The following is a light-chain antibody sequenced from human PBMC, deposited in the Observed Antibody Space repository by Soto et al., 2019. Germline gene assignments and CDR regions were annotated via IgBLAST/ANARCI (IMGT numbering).Light chain of an antibody. CDR3: QQYNNWRT. Sequence: ETVMTQSPATLSVSPGDRATLSCRASQSVGSNLAWYQHKPGQAPRLLIYGASTRAPGIPTRFSGSGSGTEFTLTISRLQSEDFAVYYCQQYNNWRTFGQGTKVEI. CDR2: GAS. J-gene: IGKJ1*01. CDR1: QSVGSN. V-gene: IGKV3-15*01.